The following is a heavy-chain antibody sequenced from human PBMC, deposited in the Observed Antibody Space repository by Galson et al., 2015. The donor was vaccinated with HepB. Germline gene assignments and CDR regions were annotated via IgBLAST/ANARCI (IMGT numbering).Heavy chain of an antibody. Sequence: SLRLSCAASGLMFSNYWMSWVRQAPGKGPEWVANINPDGTEKNHVASVKGRFTISRDNAKNPLYLEMSSLRVEDTAVYYCARDVLWGQGTLVTVPS. V-gene: IGHV3-7*03. CDR2: INPDGTEK. J-gene: IGHJ4*02. CDR1: GLMFSNYW. CDR3: ARDVL. D-gene: IGHD3-10*02.